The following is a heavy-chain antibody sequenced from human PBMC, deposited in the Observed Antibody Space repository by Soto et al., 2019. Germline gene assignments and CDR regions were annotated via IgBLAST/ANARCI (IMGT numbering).Heavy chain of an antibody. CDR1: GYTFTNFG. D-gene: IGHD6-19*01. V-gene: IGHV1-18*01. J-gene: IGHJ6*02. CDR3: ARRQWLVGGYYYGMDV. CDR2: ISAYNGNT. Sequence: ASVKVSCKASGYTFTNFGISWVRQAPGQGLEWMGWISAYNGNTNYAQNFQGRVTMTTDTSTSTAYMELRSLRSDDTAVYYCARRQWLVGGYYYGMDVWGQGTTVTVSS.